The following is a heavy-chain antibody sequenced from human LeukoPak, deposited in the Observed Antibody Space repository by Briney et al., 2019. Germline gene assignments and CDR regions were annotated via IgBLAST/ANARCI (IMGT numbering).Heavy chain of an antibody. J-gene: IGHJ4*02. CDR3: ARLSITMVWDY. CDR2: IYYSGST. D-gene: IGHD3-10*01. CDR1: GGSINSYY. Sequence: SETLSLTCTVSGGSINSYYWSWIRQPPGKGLEWIGSIYYSGSTYYNPSLKSRVTISVDTSKNQFSLKLSSVTAADTAVYYCARLSITMVWDYWGQGTLVTVSS. V-gene: IGHV4-39*01.